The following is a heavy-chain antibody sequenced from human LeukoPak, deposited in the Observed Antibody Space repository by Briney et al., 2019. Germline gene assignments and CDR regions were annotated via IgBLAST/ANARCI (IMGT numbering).Heavy chain of an antibody. J-gene: IGHJ4*02. Sequence: GGSLRLSCAASGFTFSNYAMNWVRQAPGKGLEWVSAISGSGGSTYYADSVKGRFTISRDNSKNTLFLQMNSLRAEDTAIYCCAKAPQEQLIRGYYLDSWGQGTLVTVSS. CDR1: GFTFSNYA. CDR3: AKAPQEQLIRGYYLDS. D-gene: IGHD6-6*01. CDR2: ISGSGGST. V-gene: IGHV3-23*01.